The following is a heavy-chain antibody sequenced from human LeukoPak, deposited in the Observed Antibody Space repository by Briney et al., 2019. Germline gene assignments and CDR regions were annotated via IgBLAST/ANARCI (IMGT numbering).Heavy chain of an antibody. J-gene: IGHJ4*02. V-gene: IGHV4-39*01. CDR1: GGSISGDTYY. D-gene: IGHD1-26*01. CDR2: MFYNGGP. CDR3: ARRRGYSGSYYDFYY. Sequence: SQTLSLTCTVSGGSISGDTYYWGWIRQPPGKGLGWIGSMFYNGGPYYNPSLKSRVTISVDTSNNQFSLRVSSVTAADTAVYYCARRRGYSGSYYDFYYWGQVALVTFSS.